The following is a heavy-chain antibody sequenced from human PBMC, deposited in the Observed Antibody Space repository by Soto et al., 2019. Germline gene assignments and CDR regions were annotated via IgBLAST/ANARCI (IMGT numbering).Heavy chain of an antibody. J-gene: IGHJ6*02. CDR2: ISYDGSNK. Sequence: GGSLRLSCAASGFTFSIYGMHWVRQAPGKGLEWVAVISYDGSNKYYADSVKGRFTISRDNSKNTLYLQMNSLRGEDTAVYYCARVRGMVRGVMMYYGMDVWGQGTTVTVSS. D-gene: IGHD3-10*01. V-gene: IGHV3-30*03. CDR1: GFTFSIYG. CDR3: ARVRGMVRGVMMYYGMDV.